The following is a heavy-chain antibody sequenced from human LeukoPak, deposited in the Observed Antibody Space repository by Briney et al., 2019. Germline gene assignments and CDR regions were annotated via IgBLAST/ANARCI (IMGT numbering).Heavy chain of an antibody. CDR1: GFTFSSYW. D-gene: IGHD3-10*01. V-gene: IGHV3-7*01. J-gene: IGHJ6*03. Sequence: GGSLRLSCAASGFTFSSYWMSWVRQAPGKGLEWVANIKQDGSEKYYVDSVKGRYTISRDNAKNSLYLQINSLRAEDTAVYYCARRSPRGFSLYYYYYMDVWGKGTTVTVSS. CDR3: ARRSPRGFSLYYYYYMDV. CDR2: IKQDGSEK.